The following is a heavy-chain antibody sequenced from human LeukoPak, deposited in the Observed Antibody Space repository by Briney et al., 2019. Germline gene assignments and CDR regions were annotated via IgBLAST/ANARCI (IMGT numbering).Heavy chain of an antibody. J-gene: IGHJ4*02. CDR2: VSGSGGST. Sequence: PGGSLRLSCAASGFTFSGYAMSWVRQAPGKGLEWVSAVSGSGGSTYYADSVKGRFTISRDNAKNSLYLQMNSLRDEDTAVYYCARGYTYGHDYWGQGTLVTVSS. CDR3: ARGYTYGHDY. CDR1: GFTFSGYA. D-gene: IGHD5-18*01. V-gene: IGHV3-23*01.